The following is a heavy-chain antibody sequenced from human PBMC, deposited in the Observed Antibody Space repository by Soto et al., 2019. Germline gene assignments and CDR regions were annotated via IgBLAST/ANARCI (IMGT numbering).Heavy chain of an antibody. D-gene: IGHD2-15*01. CDR1: GFTFSSYA. J-gene: IGHJ1*01. Sequence: PGGSLRLSCAASGFTFSSYAMSWVRQAPGKGLEWVSAISGSGGSTYYADSVKGRFTISRDNSKNTLYLQMNSLRAEDTAVYYCAKDSRHCSGGSCYAEYFQHWGQGTLVTVSS. CDR2: ISGSGGST. V-gene: IGHV3-23*01. CDR3: AKDSRHCSGGSCYAEYFQH.